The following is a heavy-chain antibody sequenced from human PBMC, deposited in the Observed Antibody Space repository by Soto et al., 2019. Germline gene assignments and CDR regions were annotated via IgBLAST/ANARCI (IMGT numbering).Heavy chain of an antibody. V-gene: IGHV3-33*01. J-gene: IGHJ4*02. CDR3: ARDRYRYSGSYFLDY. Sequence: GGSLRLSCAASGFTFSSYGMHWVRQAPGKGLEWVAVIWYDGSNKYYADSVKGRFTISRDNSKNTLYLQMNSLRAEDTAVYYCARDRYRYSGSYFLDYWGQGTLVTVSS. CDR1: GFTFSSYG. D-gene: IGHD1-26*01. CDR2: IWYDGSNK.